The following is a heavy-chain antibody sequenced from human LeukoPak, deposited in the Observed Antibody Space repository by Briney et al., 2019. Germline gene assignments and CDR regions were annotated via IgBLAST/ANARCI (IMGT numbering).Heavy chain of an antibody. CDR1: GYTFTSYG. CDR3: ARDLGYCSSTSCFGLNFDP. J-gene: IGHJ5*02. D-gene: IGHD2-2*01. V-gene: IGHV1-18*01. Sequence: GASVKVSCKASGYTFTSYGISWVRQAPGQGLEWMGWISAYNGNTNYAQKLQGRVTMTTDTSTSTAYMELRSLRSDDTAVYYCARDLGYCSSTSCFGLNFDPWGQGTLVTVSS. CDR2: ISAYNGNT.